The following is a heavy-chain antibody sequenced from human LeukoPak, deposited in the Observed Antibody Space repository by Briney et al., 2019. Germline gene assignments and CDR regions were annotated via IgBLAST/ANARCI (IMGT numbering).Heavy chain of an antibody. CDR1: GGSISSYY. D-gene: IGHD2-2*01. CDR3: ARAISNCSSTSCYGWFDP. Sequence: SETLSLTCTVSGGSISSYYWSWIRQPPGKGLEWIGYIYYSGSTNYNPSLKSRVTISVDTSKNQFSLKLSSVTAADTAVYYCARAISNCSSTSCYGWFDPWGQGTLVTVSS. CDR2: IYYSGST. V-gene: IGHV4-59*12. J-gene: IGHJ5*02.